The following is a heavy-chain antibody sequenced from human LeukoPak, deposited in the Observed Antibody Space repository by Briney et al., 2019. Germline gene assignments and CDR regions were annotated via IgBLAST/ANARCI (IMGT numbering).Heavy chain of an antibody. J-gene: IGHJ4*02. Sequence: GGSLRLSCEASGFTFRSYGMHWVRQAPGKGLEWVAFIRYDGNIKYYADSVKGRFTISRDNSKNTVYLQMNSLRAEDTAVYYCAKDPTHFRVWDDYDNTRLNYWGQGTLVTVSS. CDR1: GFTFRSYG. CDR2: IRYDGNIK. CDR3: AKDPTHFRVWDDYDNTRLNY. D-gene: IGHD3-22*01. V-gene: IGHV3-30*02.